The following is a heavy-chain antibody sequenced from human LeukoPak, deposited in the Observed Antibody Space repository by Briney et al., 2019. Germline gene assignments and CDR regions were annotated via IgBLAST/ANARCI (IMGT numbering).Heavy chain of an antibody. CDR2: INHSEKT. V-gene: IGHV4-39*01. J-gene: IGHJ4*02. CDR3: ARASTAMVTFDY. D-gene: IGHD5-18*01. CDR1: GDSVSSNNYY. Sequence: PSETLSLTCSVSGDSVSSNNYYWGWIRQPPGKGLEWIGSINHSEKTFYNPSLKSRVTISVDTSNNQFSLKLSSVTAADTAVYYCARASTAMVTFDYWGQGTLVTVSS.